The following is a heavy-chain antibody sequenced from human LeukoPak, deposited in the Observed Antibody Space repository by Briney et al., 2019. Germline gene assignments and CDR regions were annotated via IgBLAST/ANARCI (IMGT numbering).Heavy chain of an antibody. J-gene: IGHJ4*02. CDR1: GYTFTGYY. CDR3: ARDRGVIIGYFDY. V-gene: IGHV1-2*02. Sequence: ASVKVSCKASGYTFTGYYMHWVRQAPGQGLEWMGWINPNSGGTNYAQKLQGRVTMTTDTSTSTAYMELRSLRSDDTAVYYCARDRGVIIGYFDYWGQGTLVTVSS. CDR2: INPNSGGT. D-gene: IGHD3-10*01.